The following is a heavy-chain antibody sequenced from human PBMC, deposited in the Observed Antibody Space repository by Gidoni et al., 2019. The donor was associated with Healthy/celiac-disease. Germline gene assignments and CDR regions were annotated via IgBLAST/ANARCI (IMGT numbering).Heavy chain of an antibody. Sequence: QVQLQQWGAGLLKPSETLSLTCAVYGGSFSGYYWSWIRQPPGKGLEWIGEINHSGSTNYNPSLKSRVTISVDTSKNQFSLKLSFVTAADTAVYYCARTHSSSVVPFDYWGQGTLVTVSS. CDR2: INHSGST. CDR1: GGSFSGYY. CDR3: ARTHSSSVVPFDY. D-gene: IGHD6-6*01. V-gene: IGHV4-34*01. J-gene: IGHJ4*02.